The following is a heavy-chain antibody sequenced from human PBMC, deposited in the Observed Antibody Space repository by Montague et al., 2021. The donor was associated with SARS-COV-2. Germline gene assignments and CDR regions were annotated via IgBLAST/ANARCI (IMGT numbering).Heavy chain of an antibody. V-gene: IGHV3-23*03. J-gene: IGHJ4*02. CDR1: GFPFSSYA. Sequence: SLRLSWAASGFPFSSYAMSWVRQAPGKGLEWVSVIYSGGSSTYYADSVKGRFTISRDNSKNTLYLQMNSLRAEDTAVYYCAKSRGIRYDSSGYYYPLDYWGQGTLVTVSS. D-gene: IGHD3-22*01. CDR3: AKSRGIRYDSSGYYYPLDY. CDR2: IYSGGSST.